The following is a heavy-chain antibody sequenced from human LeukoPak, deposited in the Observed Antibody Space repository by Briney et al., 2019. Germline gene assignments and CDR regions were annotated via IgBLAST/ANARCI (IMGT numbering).Heavy chain of an antibody. Sequence: SETLSLTCTVSGGSISSYYWSWIRQPPGKGLEWIGYIYYSGSTNYNPSLKSRVTISVDTSKNQLSLKLSSVTAADTAVYYCARGTNYDFWSGYYHNWFDPWGQGTLVTVSS. CDR2: IYYSGST. CDR1: GGSISSYY. D-gene: IGHD3-3*01. V-gene: IGHV4-59*01. CDR3: ARGTNYDFWSGYYHNWFDP. J-gene: IGHJ5*02.